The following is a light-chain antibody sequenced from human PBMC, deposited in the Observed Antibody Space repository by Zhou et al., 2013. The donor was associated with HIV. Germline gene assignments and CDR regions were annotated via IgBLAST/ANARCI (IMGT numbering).Light chain of an antibody. CDR1: QSISSW. J-gene: IGKJ2*04. CDR2: AAS. V-gene: IGKV1-39*01. Sequence: DIQMTQSPSTLSASVGDRVTITCRASQSISSWLAWYQQKPGKAPKLVVYAASSLQSGVPSRFSGSGYGTTFTLTISSLQSEDFATYYCQQSYSSPCSFGQGTKLEIK. CDR3: QQSYSSPCS.